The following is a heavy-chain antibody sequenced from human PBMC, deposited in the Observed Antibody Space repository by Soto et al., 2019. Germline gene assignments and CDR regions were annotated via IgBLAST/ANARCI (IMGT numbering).Heavy chain of an antibody. Sequence: GGSLRLSCAASGFTFSSYGMHWVRQAPGKGLEWVAVIWYDGSNKYYADSVKGRFTISRDNSKNTLYLQMNSLRAEDTAVYYCARAAYDYGDAYYYYGMDVWGQGTTVTVSS. D-gene: IGHD4-17*01. CDR2: IWYDGSNK. CDR1: GFTFSSYG. V-gene: IGHV3-33*01. J-gene: IGHJ6*02. CDR3: ARAAYDYGDAYYYYGMDV.